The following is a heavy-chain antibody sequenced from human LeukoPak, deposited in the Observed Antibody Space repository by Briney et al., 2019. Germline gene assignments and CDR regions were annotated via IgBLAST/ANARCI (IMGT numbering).Heavy chain of an antibody. CDR3: ARVWWSHAGGAEY. CDR1: GFTFSSYW. CDR2: IKQDGSEK. J-gene: IGHJ4*02. D-gene: IGHD3-16*01. V-gene: IGHV3-7*05. Sequence: PGGSLRLSCAASGFTFSSYWMSWVRQAPGKGLEWVANIKQDGSEKYSVDSVKGRFTISRDNAKNSLYLQMSSLRAEDTAVYYCARVWWSHAGGAEYWGQGTLVTVSS.